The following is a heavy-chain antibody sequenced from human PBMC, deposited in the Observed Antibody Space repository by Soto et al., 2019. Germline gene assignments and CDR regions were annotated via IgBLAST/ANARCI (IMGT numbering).Heavy chain of an antibody. CDR3: ARDLQITGTTAGQLVY. Sequence: GGSLRLSCAASGFTFSSYSIPWVRQAPGKGLEWVAVISYDGSNKYYADSVKGRFTISRDNSKNTLYLQMNSLRAEDTAVYYCARDLQITGTTAGQLVYCGQGIRFT. CDR1: GFTFSSYS. D-gene: IGHD1-7*01. CDR2: ISYDGSNK. J-gene: IGHJ4*02. V-gene: IGHV3-30-3*01.